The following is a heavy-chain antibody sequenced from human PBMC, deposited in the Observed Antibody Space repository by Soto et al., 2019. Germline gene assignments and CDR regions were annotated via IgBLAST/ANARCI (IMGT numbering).Heavy chain of an antibody. Sequence: DVLLVESGGGLVQPGGSLRLSCEASGFTFSSYWLTWVRQAPGKGLEWVANINEDGSEKYYVDSVKGRFTISRDHAKNSLFLQMNSLRAEDTAVYYCATDPGNYVYYGMDVWGQGTTVTVSS. CDR1: GFTFSSYW. J-gene: IGHJ6*02. CDR3: ATDPGNYVYYGMDV. V-gene: IGHV3-7*03. CDR2: INEDGSEK.